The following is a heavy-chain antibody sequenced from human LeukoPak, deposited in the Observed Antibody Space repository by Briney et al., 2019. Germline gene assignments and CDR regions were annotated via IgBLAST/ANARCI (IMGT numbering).Heavy chain of an antibody. V-gene: IGHV4-39*01. CDR2: IYYSGST. CDR3: ARVIWFGDYWFDP. J-gene: IGHJ5*02. D-gene: IGHD3-10*01. CDR1: GGSISSSSYY. Sequence: SETLSLTCTVSGGSISSSSYYWGWIRQPPGKGLEWIGSIYYSGSTYYNPSLKSRVTISVDTSKNQFSLKLSSVTAADTAVYYCARVIWFGDYWFDPWGQGTLVTVSS.